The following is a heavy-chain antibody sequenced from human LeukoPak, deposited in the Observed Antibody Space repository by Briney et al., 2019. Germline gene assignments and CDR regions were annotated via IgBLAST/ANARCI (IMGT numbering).Heavy chain of an antibody. J-gene: IGHJ6*03. V-gene: IGHV4-59*01. Sequence: SETLSLTCTVSGVSISSYYWSWIRQPPGKGLEWIGDIYYSGSTNYNPSLTSRVTISVDTSKNQFSLKLSSVIAADTAVYYCARTTEGYCSSASCFGFSYSYYMDVWGKGTTVTISS. CDR2: IYYSGST. CDR3: ARTTEGYCSSASCFGFSYSYYMDV. CDR1: GVSISSYY. D-gene: IGHD2-2*01.